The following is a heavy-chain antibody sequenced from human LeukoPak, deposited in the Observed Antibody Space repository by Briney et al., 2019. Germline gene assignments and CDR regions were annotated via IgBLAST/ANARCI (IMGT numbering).Heavy chain of an antibody. CDR3: ARSSTHYYDSSGYYLGY. CDR1: GGSISSYY. Sequence: SETLSLTCTVSGGSISSYYWSWIRQPPGKGLEWIGYIYYSGSTNYNPSLKSRVTISVDTSRTQFSLKLSSVTAADTAVYYCARSSTHYYDSSGYYLGYWGQGTLVTVSS. D-gene: IGHD3-22*01. V-gene: IGHV4-59*01. J-gene: IGHJ4*02. CDR2: IYYSGST.